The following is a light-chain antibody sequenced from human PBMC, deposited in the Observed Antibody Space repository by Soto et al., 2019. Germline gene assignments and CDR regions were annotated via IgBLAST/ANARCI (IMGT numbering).Light chain of an antibody. CDR3: SSFTTSSTRI. V-gene: IGLV2-14*01. CDR1: SSDVGGYNY. CDR2: EVN. J-gene: IGLJ2*01. Sequence: QSALTQPASVSGSPGQSITISCTGTSSDVGGYNYISWYQQHPGKVPKLLIYEVNNRPSGVSNRFYGSKSGNTASLTISGLQAEDEADYYCSSFTTSSTRIFGRGTKLTVL.